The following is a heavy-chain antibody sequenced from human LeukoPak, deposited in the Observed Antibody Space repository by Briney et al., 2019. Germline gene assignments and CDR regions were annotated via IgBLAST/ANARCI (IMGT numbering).Heavy chain of an antibody. D-gene: IGHD1-1*01. CDR2: IDPEDGKS. CDR3: TTGRGAYDVFDF. V-gene: IGHV1-69-2*01. J-gene: IGHJ4*02. Sequence: GASVKVFCKTSGFLFSAYYMHWVQQAPGKGFRWMGRIDPEDGKSTYAEDFQGRVTLTADMSTDTAYMELSRLTSEDTALYYCTTGRGAYDVFDFWGQGSLVIVSS. CDR1: GFLFSAYY.